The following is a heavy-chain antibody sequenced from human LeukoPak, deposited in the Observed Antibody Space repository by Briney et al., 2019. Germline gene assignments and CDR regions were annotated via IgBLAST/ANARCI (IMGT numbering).Heavy chain of an antibody. J-gene: IGHJ4*02. CDR3: ARETYDYVWGSYRYEYYFDY. CDR2: ISAYNGNT. D-gene: IGHD3-16*02. CDR1: GYTFTSHG. Sequence: GASVKVSCKASGYTFTSHGISWVRQAPGQGLEWMGWISAYNGNTNYAQKLQGRVTMTTDTSTSTAYMELRSLRSDDTAVYYCARETYDYVWGSYRYEYYFDYWGKGTLVTVSS. V-gene: IGHV1-18*01.